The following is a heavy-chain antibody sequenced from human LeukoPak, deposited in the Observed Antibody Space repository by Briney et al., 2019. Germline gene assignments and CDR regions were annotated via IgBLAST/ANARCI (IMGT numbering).Heavy chain of an antibody. D-gene: IGHD6-19*01. CDR2: TYYRSKWYN. CDR1: GDSVSSNSAA. Sequence: SQTLSLTCAISGDSVSSNSAAWNWIRQSPSRGLEWLGRTYYRSKWYNDYAVSVKSRITINPDTSKNQFSLQLNSVTPEDTAVHYCARDRFPISVPWLVHYYCYGMDVWGQGTTVTVSS. V-gene: IGHV6-1*01. J-gene: IGHJ6*02. CDR3: ARDRFPISVPWLVHYYCYGMDV.